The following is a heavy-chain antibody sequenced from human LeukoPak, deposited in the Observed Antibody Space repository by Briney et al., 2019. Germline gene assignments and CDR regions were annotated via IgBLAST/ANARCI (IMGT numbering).Heavy chain of an antibody. D-gene: IGHD4-17*01. CDR2: IDPNSGDT. J-gene: IGHJ4*02. CDR3: ARQGPDGDSDY. CDR1: GYTIIGNS. V-gene: IGHV1-2*02. Sequence: ASVTISCKASGYTIIGNSMHWVRQAPGQGLEWMGWIDPNSGDTKYAQKFQGRVTMTRDTSINTAFMDLSRLRYDDTAVYYCARQGPDGDSDYWGQGTLVTVSS.